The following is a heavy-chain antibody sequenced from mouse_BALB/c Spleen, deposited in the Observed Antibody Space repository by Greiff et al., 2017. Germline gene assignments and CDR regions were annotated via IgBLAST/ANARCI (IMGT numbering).Heavy chain of an antibody. J-gene: IGHJ2*01. D-gene: IGHD1-1*01. Sequence: EVKVVESGGGLVKPGGSLKLSCAASGFTFSSYAMSWVRQTPEKRLEWVASISSGGSTYYPDSVKGRFTISRDNARNILYLQMSSLRSEDTAMYYCARDGTSYGRSFDYWGQGTTLTVSS. CDR3: ARDGTSYGRSFDY. CDR1: GFTFSSYA. CDR2: ISSGGST. V-gene: IGHV5-6-5*01.